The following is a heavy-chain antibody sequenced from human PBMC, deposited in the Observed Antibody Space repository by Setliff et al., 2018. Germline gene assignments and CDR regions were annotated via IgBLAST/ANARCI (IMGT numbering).Heavy chain of an antibody. J-gene: IGHJ4*02. D-gene: IGHD1-1*01. V-gene: IGHV4-30-4*08. CDR1: GGSISSGDYY. CDR2: IYYSGST. CDR3: ASAEYTDYYFDY. Sequence: SETLSLTCTVSGGSISSGDYYWSWIRQPPGKGLEWIGYIYYSGSTYYNPSLKSRVTISVDTSKNQFSLKLSSVTAADTAVYYCASAEYTDYYFDYWGQGTPVTVSS.